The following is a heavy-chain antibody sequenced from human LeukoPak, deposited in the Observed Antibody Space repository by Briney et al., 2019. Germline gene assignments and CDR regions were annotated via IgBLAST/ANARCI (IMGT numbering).Heavy chain of an antibody. J-gene: IGHJ4*02. Sequence: ASVKVSCKASGYTFTRYGMNWVRQAPGQGPEWMGWINTHTENPTYAQGFTGRFVFSLDTSVNTAYLQISSLKAEDTAVYYCARALNLAAAGTLDKWGQGTLVTVSS. CDR3: ARALNLAAAGTLDK. D-gene: IGHD6-13*01. CDR1: GYTFTRYG. V-gene: IGHV7-4-1*02. CDR2: INTHTENP.